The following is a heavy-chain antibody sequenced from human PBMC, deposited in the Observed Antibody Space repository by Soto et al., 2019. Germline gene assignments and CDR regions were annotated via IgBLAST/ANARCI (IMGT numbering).Heavy chain of an antibody. CDR2: INPSGGST. CDR3: AKDYYDTLTGYYGPDY. V-gene: IGHV1-46*01. CDR1: GYTLIMYY. D-gene: IGHD3-9*01. J-gene: IGHJ4*02. Sequence: ASVKVSCKASGYTLIMYYIHWMRQAPGQGLEWMGLINPSGGSTTYAQKFQGRATMTRDTSTSTVYMDLNSLGAEDTAVYYCAKDYYDTLTGYYGPDYWGQGTLVTVSS.